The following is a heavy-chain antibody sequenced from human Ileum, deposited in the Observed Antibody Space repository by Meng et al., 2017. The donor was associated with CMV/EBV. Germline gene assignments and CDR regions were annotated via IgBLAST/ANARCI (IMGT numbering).Heavy chain of an antibody. Sequence: GGSLRLSCAASGFTFSSYAMSWVRQAPGKGLEWVSTISGSGGSTYYADSVKGRFTISRDNSNNRLYLQMNSLRAADTAVYRCAKYMSGYYKGLDYWGQGTLVTVSS. CDR2: ISGSGGST. CDR3: AKYMSGYYKGLDY. CDR1: GFTFSSYA. D-gene: IGHD3-3*01. V-gene: IGHV3-23*01. J-gene: IGHJ4*02.